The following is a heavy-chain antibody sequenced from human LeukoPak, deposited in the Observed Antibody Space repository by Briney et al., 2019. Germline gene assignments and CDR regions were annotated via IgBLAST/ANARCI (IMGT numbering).Heavy chain of an antibody. Sequence: SETLSLICTVSGGSISSGSYYWSWIRQPAGKGLEWIGRIYTSGITNYNPSLKSRVTISVDTSKNQFSLKLSSVTAADTAVYYCARMYSSGWYGGDYWGQGTLVTVSS. V-gene: IGHV4-61*02. CDR2: IYTSGIT. D-gene: IGHD6-19*01. CDR1: GGSISSGSYY. J-gene: IGHJ4*02. CDR3: ARMYSSGWYGGDY.